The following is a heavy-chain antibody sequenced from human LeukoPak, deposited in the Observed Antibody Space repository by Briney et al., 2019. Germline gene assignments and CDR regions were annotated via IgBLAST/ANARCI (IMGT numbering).Heavy chain of an antibody. J-gene: IGHJ3*02. CDR2: ISSSSSTI. CDR1: GFTFSTYG. D-gene: IGHD2-15*01. V-gene: IGHV3-48*01. Sequence: GGSLRLSCAASGFTFSTYGITWVRQAPGKGLEWVSYISSSSSTIYYADSVKGRFTISRDNAKNSLYLQMNSLRAEDTAVYCCARECGGSCYGAFDIWGQGTMVTVSS. CDR3: ARECGGSCYGAFDI.